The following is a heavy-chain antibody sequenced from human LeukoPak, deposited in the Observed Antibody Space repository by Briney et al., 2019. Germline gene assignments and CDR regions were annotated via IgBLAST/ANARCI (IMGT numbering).Heavy chain of an antibody. D-gene: IGHD3-3*01. CDR3: ARERRAYDFWSGLAISDHYYYYMDV. Sequence: PSETLSLTCTVSGGSISSSSYYWGWIRQPPGKGLEWIGSIYYSGSTYYNPSLKSRVTISVDTSKNQFSLKLSSVTAADTAVYYCARERRAYDFWSGLAISDHYYYYMDVWGKGTTVTVSS. V-gene: IGHV4-39*07. J-gene: IGHJ6*03. CDR2: IYYSGST. CDR1: GGSISSSSYY.